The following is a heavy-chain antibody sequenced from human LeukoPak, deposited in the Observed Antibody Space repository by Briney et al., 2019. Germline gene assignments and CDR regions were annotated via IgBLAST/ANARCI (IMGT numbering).Heavy chain of an antibody. J-gene: IGHJ4*02. D-gene: IGHD1-26*01. Sequence: GGSLRLSCAASGFTFNNYAMSWVRQVPGKGLEWVSAVSGDGRTTHYVDSVKSRFTISRDNSRNTLYLQMSSLRAEDTAIYYCAKDSVVRNTGSYYFASWGQGTLVTVSS. CDR1: GFTFNNYA. CDR3: AKDSVVRNTGSYYFAS. V-gene: IGHV3-23*01. CDR2: VSGDGRTT.